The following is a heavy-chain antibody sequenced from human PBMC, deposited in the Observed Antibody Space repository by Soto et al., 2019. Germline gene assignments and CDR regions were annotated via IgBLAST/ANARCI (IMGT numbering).Heavy chain of an antibody. CDR3: ARADYYDSSGYYCGN. D-gene: IGHD3-22*01. CDR2: IKQDGSEK. V-gene: IGHV3-7*04. CDR1: GFTFRSHW. Sequence: GGSLRLSCAASGFTFRSHWMSWVRQAPGKGLEWVANIKQDGSEKYYVDSVKGRVTISRDNAKNSLYLQMNSLRAEDTAVYYCARADYYDSSGYYCGNWGQGALVTVSS. J-gene: IGHJ4*02.